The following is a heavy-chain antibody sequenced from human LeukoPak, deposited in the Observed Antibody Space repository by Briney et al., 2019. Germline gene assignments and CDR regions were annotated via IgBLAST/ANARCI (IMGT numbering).Heavy chain of an antibody. V-gene: IGHV1-2*02. D-gene: IGHD6-19*01. J-gene: IGHJ4*02. CDR2: INPNSGGT. Sequence: ASVKVSCKASGYTFTGYYMHWVRQAPGQGLEWMGWINPNSGGTNYAQKFQGRVTMTRDTSISTACMELSRLRSDDTAVYYCARALAVAGYPAGYWGQGTLVTVSS. CDR1: GYTFTGYY. CDR3: ARALAVAGYPAGY.